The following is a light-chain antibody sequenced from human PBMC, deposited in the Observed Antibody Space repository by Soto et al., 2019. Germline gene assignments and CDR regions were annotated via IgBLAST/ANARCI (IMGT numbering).Light chain of an antibody. CDR3: TSYTTYSSIVV. V-gene: IGLV2-14*01. J-gene: IGLJ3*02. Sequence: QSVLTQPASVSGSPGQSITISCTGSASDVGGYNFVSWYQQHPGKAPKLMIYEVTRRPSGISTRFSGSKSGNTASLTISGLQAEDEADYYCTSYTTYSSIVVFGGGTQLTVL. CDR1: ASDVGGYNF. CDR2: EVT.